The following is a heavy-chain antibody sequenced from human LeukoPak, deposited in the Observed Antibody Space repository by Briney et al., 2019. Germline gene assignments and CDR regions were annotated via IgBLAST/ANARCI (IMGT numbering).Heavy chain of an antibody. CDR3: TRVFVGDEYSSSGY. Sequence: GGSLRLPCAASGFTFSRYYMHWVRQAPGKGLVWVSRINSDGSSTTYADSVKGRFTISRDNAKNTLYLQMNSLKVEDTAVYYCTRVFVGDEYSSSGYWGQGTLLTVSS. J-gene: IGHJ4*02. CDR1: GFTFSRYY. D-gene: IGHD6-13*01. V-gene: IGHV3-74*01. CDR2: INSDGSST.